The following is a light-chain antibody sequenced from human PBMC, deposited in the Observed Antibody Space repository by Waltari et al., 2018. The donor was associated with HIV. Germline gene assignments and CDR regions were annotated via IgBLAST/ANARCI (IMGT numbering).Light chain of an antibody. Sequence: DIQLTQSQSFVSASIGDRVTVTCRASQGISSSLAWYQQKPGKAPKLLIYSASTLQSGVPSRFSGSGSGTEFTLTISGLQAEDFATYFCQQLNNYPRTFGQGTKVEVK. CDR2: SAS. J-gene: IGKJ1*01. V-gene: IGKV1-9*01. CDR3: QQLNNYPRT. CDR1: QGISSS.